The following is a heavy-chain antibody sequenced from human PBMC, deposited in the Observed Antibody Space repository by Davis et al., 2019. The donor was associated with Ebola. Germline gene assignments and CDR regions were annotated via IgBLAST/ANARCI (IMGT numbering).Heavy chain of an antibody. CDR2: ISSDAVNE. V-gene: IGHV3-30*03. D-gene: IGHD1-14*01. J-gene: IGHJ4*02. CDR3: ATDGAGPEYYFDS. CDR1: GFGFSSHS. Sequence: GESLKISCAASGFGFSSHSMHWVRQAPGKGLEWVAVISSDAVNEYYGDSVKGRFTISRDNTRNTLNLEMSRLREDDTALYYCATDGAGPEYYFDSWGQGTLVTVSS.